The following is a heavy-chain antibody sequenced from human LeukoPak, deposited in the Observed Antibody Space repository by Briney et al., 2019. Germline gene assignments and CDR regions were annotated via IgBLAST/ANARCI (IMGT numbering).Heavy chain of an antibody. V-gene: IGHV4-59*01. D-gene: IGHD1-14*01. Sequence: ASETLSLTCSVSGGFNTHYYWSWIRQPPGKGLEWIGYIYYSGSTNYNPSLKSRVTISVDTSKNQFSLKLSSVTAADTAVYYCARRRRGPGNAFDIWGQGTMVTVSS. CDR3: ARRRRGPGNAFDI. CDR1: GGFNTHYY. J-gene: IGHJ3*02. CDR2: IYYSGST.